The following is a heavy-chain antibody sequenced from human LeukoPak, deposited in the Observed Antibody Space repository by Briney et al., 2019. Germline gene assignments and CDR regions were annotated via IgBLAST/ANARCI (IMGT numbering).Heavy chain of an antibody. CDR3: AKGRYPYCGGDCYLYYFDY. V-gene: IGHV3-30*18. CDR1: GFTFSSYG. D-gene: IGHD2-21*02. J-gene: IGHJ4*02. Sequence: GRSLRLSCAASGFTFSSYGMHWVRQAPGKGLEWVAVIPYDGSNKYYADSVKGRFTISRDNSKNTLYLQMNSLRAEDTAVYYCAKGRYPYCGGDCYLYYFDYWGQGTLVTVSS. CDR2: IPYDGSNK.